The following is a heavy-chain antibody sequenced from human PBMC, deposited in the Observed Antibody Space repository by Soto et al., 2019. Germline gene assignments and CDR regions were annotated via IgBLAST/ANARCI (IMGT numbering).Heavy chain of an antibody. CDR2: VSSSGTTI. CDR1: GFTFSTYS. V-gene: IGHV3-48*02. Sequence: EVQLVESGGGFVQPGGSLRLSCTTSGFTFSTYSMSWVRQAPGKGLEWVSHVSSSGTTIYHADSVKGRFTVSRDNTKNSLFLQMSSLRDEDTAVYYCVRVRLGELSLEYWGQGTLVTVSS. CDR3: VRVRLGELSLEY. J-gene: IGHJ4*02. D-gene: IGHD3-16*02.